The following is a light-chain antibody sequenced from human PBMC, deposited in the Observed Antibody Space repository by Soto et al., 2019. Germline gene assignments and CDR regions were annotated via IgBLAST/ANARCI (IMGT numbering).Light chain of an antibody. V-gene: IGKV1D-12*01. J-gene: IGKJ1*01. CDR1: QGISNW. CDR3: QHYNSYSEA. Sequence: DIQMTQSPSSVSASVGDRVTITCRASQGISNWLAWYQQTPGRAPKLLIYAASSLQSGVPSRFSGSGSGTAFTLTIGSLQPDDFATYYCQHYNSYSEAFGQGTKVELK. CDR2: AAS.